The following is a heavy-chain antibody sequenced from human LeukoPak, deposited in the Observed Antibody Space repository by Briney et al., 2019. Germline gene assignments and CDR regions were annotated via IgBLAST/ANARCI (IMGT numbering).Heavy chain of an antibody. J-gene: IGHJ5*02. V-gene: IGHV4-59*01. CDR1: GGSISGYY. D-gene: IGHD6-6*01. CDR3: ARGRIAARPRVWFDP. Sequence: PSETLSLTCTVSGGSISGYYWSWVRQSPEKGLESIGFIYSTGSTSYNPSLRSRVTISVDTSKNQFSLKLSSVTAADTAVYYCARGRIAARPRVWFDPWGQGTLVTVSS. CDR2: IYSTGST.